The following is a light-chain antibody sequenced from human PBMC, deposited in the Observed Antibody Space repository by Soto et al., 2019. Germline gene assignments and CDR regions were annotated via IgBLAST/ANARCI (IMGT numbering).Light chain of an antibody. J-gene: IGKJ5*01. CDR2: AAS. CDR1: QGIGSS. V-gene: IGKV1-9*01. Sequence: DIQLTQSPSFLSASVGDRVTITCRASQGIGSSLAWYQQKPGKAPMLLIYAASTLQTGVPSRFSGSGSGTEFTLTVSSLLPEDFAAYYCEQHSSYPPVTFGQGTRLEIK. CDR3: EQHSSYPPVT.